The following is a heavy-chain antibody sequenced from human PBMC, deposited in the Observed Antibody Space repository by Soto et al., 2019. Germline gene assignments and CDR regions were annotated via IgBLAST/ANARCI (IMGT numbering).Heavy chain of an antibody. Sequence: GGSLRLSCAASGFTFNNDWMHWVRQAPGKGLVWVSRINNDGTTTAYADSVKGRFTISRDNAKNTLYLQMNSLRAEDTAVYYCARDRYSSGDYWGQGTQVTVSS. CDR1: GFTFNNDW. D-gene: IGHD2-15*01. CDR2: INNDGTTT. CDR3: ARDRYSSGDY. V-gene: IGHV3-74*01. J-gene: IGHJ4*02.